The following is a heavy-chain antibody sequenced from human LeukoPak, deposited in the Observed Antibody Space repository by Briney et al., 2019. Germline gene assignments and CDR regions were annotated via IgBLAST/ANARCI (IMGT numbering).Heavy chain of an antibody. Sequence: PGGSLRLSCAASGFTFSSYAIHWVRQAPGKGLEWVSDISGSGGSTYYADSVKGRFTISRDNAKNSLYLQMNSLRAEDTAVYYCAELGITMIGGVWGKGTTVTISS. CDR2: ISGSGGST. D-gene: IGHD3-10*02. V-gene: IGHV3-23*01. CDR3: AELGITMIGGV. CDR1: GFTFSSYA. J-gene: IGHJ6*04.